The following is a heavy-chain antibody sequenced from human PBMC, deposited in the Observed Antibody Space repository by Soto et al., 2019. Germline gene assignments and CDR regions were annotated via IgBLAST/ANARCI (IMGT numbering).Heavy chain of an antibody. J-gene: IGHJ6*03. Sequence: GGSLRLSCAASGFTFSSYSMNWVRQAPGKGLEWVSSISSSSSYIYYADSVKGRFTISRDNAKNSLYLQMNSLRAEDTAVYYCARALSSSPVYYYYYMDVWGKGTTVTVSS. D-gene: IGHD6-13*01. CDR3: ARALSSSPVYYYYYMDV. CDR2: ISSSSSYI. V-gene: IGHV3-21*01. CDR1: GFTFSSYS.